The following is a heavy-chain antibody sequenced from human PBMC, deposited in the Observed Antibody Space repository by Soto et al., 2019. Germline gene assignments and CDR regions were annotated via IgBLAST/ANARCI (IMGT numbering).Heavy chain of an antibody. V-gene: IGHV3-33*01. CDR2: IVNDGSEQ. D-gene: IGHD3-10*02. CDR1: GFSFSTHG. CDR3: ARDDRYVDSGLDL. Sequence: QVQLVESGGGVVRPGRSLRLSCAATGFSFSTHGMHWVRQAPGKGLEWVAVIVNDGSEQQYADSVKGRFTISRDNARNILYLQMNNLRAEDAALYYCARDDRYVDSGLDLWGQGTLVTVSS. J-gene: IGHJ5*02.